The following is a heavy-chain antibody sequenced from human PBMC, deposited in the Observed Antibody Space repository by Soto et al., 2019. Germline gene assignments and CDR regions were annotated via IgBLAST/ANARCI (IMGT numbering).Heavy chain of an antibody. CDR2: IYHSGST. V-gene: IGHV4-30-2*01. CDR3: AREGMITFGGVPRGNAFDI. CDR1: GGSISSGGYS. D-gene: IGHD3-16*01. J-gene: IGHJ3*02. Sequence: SETLSLTCAVSGGSISSGGYSWSWIRQPPGKGLEWIGYIYHSGSTYYNPSLKSRVTISVDRSKNQFSLKLSSVTAADTAVYYCAREGMITFGGVPRGNAFDIWGQGTMVT.